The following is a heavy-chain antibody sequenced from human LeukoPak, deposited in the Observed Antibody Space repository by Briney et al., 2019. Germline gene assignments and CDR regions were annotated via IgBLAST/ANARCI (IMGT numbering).Heavy chain of an antibody. CDR2: ISNSGGTI. V-gene: IGHV3-11*01. D-gene: IGHD4-23*01. CDR3: ARDSGGGNFDY. J-gene: IGHJ4*02. CDR1: GFTFSGYA. Sequence: GGSLRLSCAASGFTFSGYAMSWVRQAPGKGLEWVSYISNSGGTIYYTDSVEGRFAMSRDNAKNSLYLQMNSLRTEDTAIYYCARDSGGGNFDYWGQGTVVTVSS.